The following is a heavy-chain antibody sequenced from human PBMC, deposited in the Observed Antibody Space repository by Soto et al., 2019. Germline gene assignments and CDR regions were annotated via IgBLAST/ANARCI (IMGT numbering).Heavy chain of an antibody. CDR2: ISSGSSYT. J-gene: IGHJ3*02. V-gene: IGHV3-11*03. Sequence: GGSLRLSCAASGFTFSDYYMNWIRQAPGKGLEWVSYISSGSSYTNYADSVQGRFTISRDNAKNSLYLQMNSLRAEDTAVYYCARRKTYYYGSGNYRYAFDIWGQGTTVTVSS. D-gene: IGHD3-10*01. CDR3: ARRKTYYYGSGNYRYAFDI. CDR1: GFTFSDYY.